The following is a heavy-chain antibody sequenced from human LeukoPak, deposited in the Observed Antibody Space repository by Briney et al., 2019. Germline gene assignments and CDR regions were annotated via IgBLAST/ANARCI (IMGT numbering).Heavy chain of an antibody. J-gene: IGHJ5*02. CDR3: ARSNIVVVPANWFDP. CDR1: GFTFSSYS. CDR2: ISSSSSYI. Sequence: GGSLRLSCAASGFTFSSYSMTWVRQAPGKGLEWVSSISSSSSYIYYADSVKGRFTISRDNAKNSLYLQMNSLRAEDTAVYYCARSNIVVVPANWFDPWGQGTLVTVSS. D-gene: IGHD2-2*01. V-gene: IGHV3-21*01.